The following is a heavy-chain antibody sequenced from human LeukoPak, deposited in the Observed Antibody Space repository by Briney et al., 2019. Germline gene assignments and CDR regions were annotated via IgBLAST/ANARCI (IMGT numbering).Heavy chain of an antibody. D-gene: IGHD2-8*01. CDR3: ARHYCTNGVCHYYYYYGMDV. CDR1: GYSFTSYW. Sequence: GESLKIPCKGSGYSFTSYWISWVRQVPGKGLEWMGRIDPSDSYTNYSPSFQGHVTISADKSISTAYLQWSSLKASDTAMYYCARHYCTNGVCHYYYYYGMDVWGQGTTVTVSS. J-gene: IGHJ6*02. V-gene: IGHV5-10-1*01. CDR2: IDPSDSYT.